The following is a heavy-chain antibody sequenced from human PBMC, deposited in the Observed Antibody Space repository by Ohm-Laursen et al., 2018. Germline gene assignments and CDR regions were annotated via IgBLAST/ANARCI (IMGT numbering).Heavy chain of an antibody. CDR2: IYSGGST. Sequence: SLRLSCTASGFTVSNYYMNWVRQAPGKGLEWVSAIYSGGSTYYADSVKGRFTISRDNAKNSLYLQMNSLRAEDAAVYYCARDGGSYQDDVFDIWGQGTMVTVSS. CDR3: ARDGGSYQDDVFDI. D-gene: IGHD3-16*01. J-gene: IGHJ3*02. V-gene: IGHV3-53*01. CDR1: GFTVSNYY.